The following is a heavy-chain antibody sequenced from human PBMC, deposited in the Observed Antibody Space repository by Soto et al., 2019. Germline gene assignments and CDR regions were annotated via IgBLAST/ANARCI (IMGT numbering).Heavy chain of an antibody. J-gene: IGHJ6*02. D-gene: IGHD3-3*01. CDR2: IYYSGST. V-gene: IGHV4-31*01. CDR1: GGSISSGGYY. Sequence: QVQLQESGPGLVKPSQTLSLTCTVSGGSISSGGYYWSWIRQHPGKGLEWIGYIYYSGSTYYNPSLKSLVNISVDTSKNQFSLKLSSVTAADTAVYYCARDRYYDFWSGHYAGYYYGMDVWGQGTTVTVSS. CDR3: ARDRYYDFWSGHYAGYYYGMDV.